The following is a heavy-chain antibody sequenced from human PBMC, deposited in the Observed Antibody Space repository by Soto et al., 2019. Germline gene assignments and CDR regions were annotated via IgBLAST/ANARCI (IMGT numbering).Heavy chain of an antibody. Sequence: GGSLRLSCAASGFSLSNNGLHWFRQAPFNVLEWVAVISYDGNNKYYADSVKGRFTISRDNSKNTLYLQMNSLRAEDTAVYYCAKVLDIVVVPAAILSGYWGQGTLVTVSS. D-gene: IGHD2-2*02. CDR2: ISYDGNNK. J-gene: IGHJ4*02. V-gene: IGHV3-30*18. CDR3: AKVLDIVVVPAAILSGY. CDR1: GFSLSNNG.